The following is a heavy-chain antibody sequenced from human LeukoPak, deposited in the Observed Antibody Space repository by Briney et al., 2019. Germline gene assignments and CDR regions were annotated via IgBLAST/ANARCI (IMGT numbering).Heavy chain of an antibody. Sequence: QPGGSLRLSCAASGFTFSSYAMSWVRQAPGKGLEWVSAISGSGGSTYYADSVKGRFTISRDNSKNTLYLQMNSLRAEDTAVYYCARAYGSGSRPFPFDYWGQGTLVTVSS. CDR3: ARAYGSGSRPFPFDY. V-gene: IGHV3-23*01. CDR2: ISGSGGST. D-gene: IGHD3-10*01. J-gene: IGHJ4*02. CDR1: GFTFSSYA.